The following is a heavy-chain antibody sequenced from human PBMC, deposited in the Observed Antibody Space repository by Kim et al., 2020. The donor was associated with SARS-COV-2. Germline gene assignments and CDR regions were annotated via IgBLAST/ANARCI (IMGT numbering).Heavy chain of an antibody. Sequence: KSRVNISVDTSKNQFSLRLSSVTAADTAVYYCARLSKRRITMIVVADAFDIWGQGTMVTVSS. D-gene: IGHD3-22*01. CDR3: ARLSKRRITMIVVADAFDI. J-gene: IGHJ3*02. V-gene: IGHV4-59*08.